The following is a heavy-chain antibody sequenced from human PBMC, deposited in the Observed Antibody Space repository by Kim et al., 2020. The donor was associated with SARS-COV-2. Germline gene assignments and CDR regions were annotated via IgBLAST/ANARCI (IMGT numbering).Heavy chain of an antibody. V-gene: IGHV3-30-3*01. CDR3: ARDQEARTSGSYFHAFDI. Sequence: GGSLRLSCAASGFTFSSYAMHWVRQAPGKGLEWVAVISYDGSNKYYADSVKGRFTISRDNSKNTLYLQMNSLRAEDTAVYYCARDQEARTSGSYFHAFDIWGQGTMVTVSS. CDR1: GFTFSSYA. D-gene: IGHD1-26*01. J-gene: IGHJ3*02. CDR2: ISYDGSNK.